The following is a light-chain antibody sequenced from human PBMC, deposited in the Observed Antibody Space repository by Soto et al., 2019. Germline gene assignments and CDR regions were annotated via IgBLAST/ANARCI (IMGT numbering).Light chain of an antibody. V-gene: IGLV1-36*01. J-gene: IGLJ2*01. CDR1: SSNIGNNA. Sequence: QSVLTQPPSVSEAPRQRVTISCSGSSSNIGNNAVNWYQQFPGKAPKLLIYYDDLVPSGVSDRFSGSKSGTSASLAISRLQSEDEAAYYCAAWDDSLNGVAFGGGTKVTVL. CDR2: YDD. CDR3: AAWDDSLNGVA.